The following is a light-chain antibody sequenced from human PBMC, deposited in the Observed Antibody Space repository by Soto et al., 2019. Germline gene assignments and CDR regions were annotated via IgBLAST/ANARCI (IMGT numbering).Light chain of an antibody. V-gene: IGLV3-1*01. Sequence: SYELTQPPSVSVSPGQTASITCSGDKLGDKYACWFQQKPGQSPVLVIYRDSERPSGIPERFSGSNSGNTATLTISGTQAMDEADYYCPAWDSSTVVFGGGTKLTVL. CDR2: RDS. CDR1: KLGDKY. CDR3: PAWDSSTVV. J-gene: IGLJ2*01.